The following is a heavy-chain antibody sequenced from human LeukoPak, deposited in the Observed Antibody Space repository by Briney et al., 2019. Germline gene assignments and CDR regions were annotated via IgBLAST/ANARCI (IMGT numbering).Heavy chain of an antibody. CDR1: GYTLTELS. CDR2: LDPEDGET. D-gene: IGHD5-18*01. J-gene: IGHJ4*02. Sequence: ASVKVSCKVSGYTLTELSMHWVRQAPGKGLEWMGGLDPEDGETINAQKFQGRVTLTEDTSTDTAYMELSSLRSEDTAVYYCATDPGYSYGYSYWGQGTLVTVSS. V-gene: IGHV1-24*01. CDR3: ATDPGYSYGYSY.